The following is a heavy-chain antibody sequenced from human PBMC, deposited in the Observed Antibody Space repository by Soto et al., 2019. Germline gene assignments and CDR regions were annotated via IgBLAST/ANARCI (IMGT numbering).Heavy chain of an antibody. D-gene: IGHD5-12*01. V-gene: IGHV3-30*18. CDR1: GFTFSSYG. CDR2: ISYDGSNK. J-gene: IGHJ4*02. Sequence: GGSLRLSCAASGFTFSSYGMHWVRQAPGKGLEWVAVISYDGSNKYYADSVKGRFTISRDNSKNTLYLQMNSLRAEDTAVYYCAKAQGYSGYDPGDYWGQGTLVTVSS. CDR3: AKAQGYSGYDPGDY.